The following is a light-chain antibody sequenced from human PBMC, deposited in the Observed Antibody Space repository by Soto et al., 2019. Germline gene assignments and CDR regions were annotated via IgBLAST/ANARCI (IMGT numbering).Light chain of an antibody. J-gene: IGKJ2*01. Sequence: DIVLTQSPGTLSLSPGERATLSCRASQSVNSSYLAWYQQKPGQAPRLLIYGASSRATGIPDRFSGSGSGTDFSLTISTLEPEDFAVYYCQQYGRSPPMYTFGQGTKLEIK. CDR2: GAS. CDR1: QSVNSSY. V-gene: IGKV3-20*01. CDR3: QQYGRSPPMYT.